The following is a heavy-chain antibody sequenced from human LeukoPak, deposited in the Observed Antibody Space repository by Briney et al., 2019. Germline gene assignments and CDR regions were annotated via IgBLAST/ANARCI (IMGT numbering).Heavy chain of an antibody. V-gene: IGHV4-39*01. CDR2: IYYRGST. CDR1: GGSISSSSYY. D-gene: IGHD3-22*01. J-gene: IGHJ3*02. CDR3: ARRGTMIQVVTTGAFDI. Sequence: SETLSLTCTVSGGSISSSSYYWGWIRQPPGKGLEWIGSIYYRGSTYYNPSLKSRVTISVDTSKNQFSLKLSSVTAADTAVYYCARRGTMIQVVTTGAFDIWGQGTMVTVSS.